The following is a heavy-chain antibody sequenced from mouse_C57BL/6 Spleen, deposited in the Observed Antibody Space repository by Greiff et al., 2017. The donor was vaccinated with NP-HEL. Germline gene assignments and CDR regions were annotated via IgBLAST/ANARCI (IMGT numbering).Heavy chain of an antibody. J-gene: IGHJ1*03. CDR2: IDPSDSYT. CDR1: GYTFTSYW. V-gene: IGHV1-50*01. Sequence: QVQLQQPGAELVKPGASVKLSCKASGYTFTSYWMQWVKQRPGQGLEWIGEIDPSDSYTYYNQKFKGKATFTVNTSTNTAYMQLSSLTSEDSAVYCGARWHTDWYFDVWGTGTTVTVSS. CDR3: ARWHTDWYFDV. D-gene: IGHD3-1*01.